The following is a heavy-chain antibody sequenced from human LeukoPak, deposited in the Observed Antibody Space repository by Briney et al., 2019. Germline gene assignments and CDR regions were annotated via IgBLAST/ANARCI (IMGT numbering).Heavy chain of an antibody. CDR1: GYTFTSYY. Sequence: ASVKVSCKASGYTFTSYYMHWVRQAPGQGLEWMGIINPSGGSTSYAQKFQGRVTMTRDTSTSTVYMELSSLRSEDTAVYYCARVLHERPHRGYYDSSGYPGYWGQGTLVTVSS. J-gene: IGHJ4*02. CDR2: INPSGGST. D-gene: IGHD3-22*01. CDR3: ARVLHERPHRGYYDSSGYPGY. V-gene: IGHV1-46*01.